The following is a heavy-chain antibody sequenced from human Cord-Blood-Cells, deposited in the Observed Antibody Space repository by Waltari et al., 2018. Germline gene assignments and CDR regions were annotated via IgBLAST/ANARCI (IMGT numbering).Heavy chain of an antibody. J-gene: IGHJ3*02. D-gene: IGHD2-2*01. Sequence: QVQLVQSGAEVKKPGASVTVSCKASGYTFTGYYTHRVRQAPGQGLEWMGLINPNSGGTNYAQKFQGRVTMTRYTSISTAYMELSRLRSDDTAVYYCAGCSSTSCYVAFDIWGQGTMVTVSS. CDR1: GYTFTGYY. V-gene: IGHV1-2*06. CDR3: AGCSSTSCYVAFDI. CDR2: INPNSGGT.